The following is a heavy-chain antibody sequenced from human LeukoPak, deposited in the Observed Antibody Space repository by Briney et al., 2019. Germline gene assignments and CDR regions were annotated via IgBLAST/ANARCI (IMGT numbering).Heavy chain of an antibody. V-gene: IGHV1-18*01. D-gene: IGHD4-17*01. CDR2: ISAYNGNT. J-gene: IGHJ5*02. CDR3: ARAVLTTVTTGAWFDP. Sequence: ASVKVSCKASGYTFTSYGISWVRQAPGQGLEWMGWISAYNGNTNYAQKLQGRVTMTTDTSTSTAYMELRSLRSDGTAVYYCARAVLTTVTTGAWFDPWGQGTLVTVSS. CDR1: GYTFTSYG.